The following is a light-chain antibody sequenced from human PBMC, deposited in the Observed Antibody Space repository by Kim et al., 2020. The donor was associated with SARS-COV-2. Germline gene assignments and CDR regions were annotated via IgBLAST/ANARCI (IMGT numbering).Light chain of an antibody. CDR3: QQYDSYPQT. CDR1: QSISSW. CDR2: AAS. J-gene: IGKJ1*01. V-gene: IGKV1D-16*01. Sequence: DIQMTQSPSSLSASVGDRVTITCRASQSISSWLAWYQQKPEKAPKCLIYAASSLQSGVPSRFSGSGSGTDFTLTISSLQPEDFATYYCQQYDSYPQTFGQGTRVEIK.